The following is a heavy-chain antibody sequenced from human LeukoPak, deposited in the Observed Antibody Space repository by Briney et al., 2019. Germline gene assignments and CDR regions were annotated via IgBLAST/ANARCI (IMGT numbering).Heavy chain of an antibody. CDR2: ISAYNGNT. J-gene: IGHJ5*02. CDR1: GYTFTSYG. D-gene: IGHD6-13*01. Sequence: ASVKVSCKASGYTFTSYGISWVRQAPGQGLEWMGWISAYNGNTNYAQKLQGRVTMTTDTSTSTAYMELRSLRSDDTAVYYCARTSSFVAAAVVRVHWFDPWGQGTLVTVSS. V-gene: IGHV1-18*01. CDR3: ARTSSFVAAAVVRVHWFDP.